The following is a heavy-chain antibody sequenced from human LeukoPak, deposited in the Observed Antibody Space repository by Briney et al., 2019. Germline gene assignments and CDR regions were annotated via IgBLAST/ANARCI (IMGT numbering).Heavy chain of an antibody. CDR1: GGSFSGYY. V-gene: IGHV4-34*01. Sequence: PSETLSLTCAVYGGSFSGYYWSWIRQPPGKGLEWIGEINHSGSTNYNPSLKSRVTISVDTSRNQFSLKLSSVTAADTAVYYCARGGQGGNMDVWAKGPRSPSP. J-gene: IGHJ6*03. CDR3: ARGGQGGNMDV. D-gene: IGHD3-16*01. CDR2: INHSGST.